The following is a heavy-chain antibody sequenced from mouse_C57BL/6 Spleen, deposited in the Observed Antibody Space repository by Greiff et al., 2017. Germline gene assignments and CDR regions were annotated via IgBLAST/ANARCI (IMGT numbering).Heavy chain of an antibody. D-gene: IGHD6-1*01. CDR2: IYPGSGNT. V-gene: IGHV1-76*01. J-gene: IGHJ2*01. Sequence: LQESGAELVRPGASVKLSCKASGYTFTDYYINWVKQRPGQGLEWIARIYPGSGNTYYNEKFKGKATLTAEKSSSTAYMQLSSLTSEDSAVYFCARSGQRRDFDYWGQGTTLTVSS. CDR1: GYTFTDYY. CDR3: ARSGQRRDFDY.